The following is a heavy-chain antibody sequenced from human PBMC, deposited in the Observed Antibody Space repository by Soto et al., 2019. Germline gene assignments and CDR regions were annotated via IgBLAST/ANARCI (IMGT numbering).Heavy chain of an antibody. D-gene: IGHD1-26*01. J-gene: IGHJ5*02. CDR2: IYHSGST. CDR1: GGSISSSNW. Sequence: SDTLSLTCAVSGGSISSSNWLSRVRQPPGKGLEWIGEIYHSGSTNYNPSLRSRVTISVDKSKNQFSLKLSSVTAADTAVYYCARVVRVGAAPSRWFDPWGQGTLVTVSS. V-gene: IGHV4-4*02. CDR3: ARVVRVGAAPSRWFDP.